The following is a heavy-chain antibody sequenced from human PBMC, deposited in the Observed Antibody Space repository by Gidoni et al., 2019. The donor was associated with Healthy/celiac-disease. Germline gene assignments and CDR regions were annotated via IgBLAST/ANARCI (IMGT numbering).Heavy chain of an antibody. Sequence: QVQLVQSGSELKKPGASVTVSCTASRYPFTSYAMNWVRQAPGQGLEWMGWINTNTGNPTYAQGFTGRFVFSLDTSVSTAYLQISSLKAEDTAVYYCARTNVVTAIRGSWFDPWGQGTLVTVSS. CDR1: RYPFTSYA. CDR3: ARTNVVTAIRGSWFDP. J-gene: IGHJ5*02. CDR2: INTNTGNP. V-gene: IGHV7-4-1*02. D-gene: IGHD2-21*02.